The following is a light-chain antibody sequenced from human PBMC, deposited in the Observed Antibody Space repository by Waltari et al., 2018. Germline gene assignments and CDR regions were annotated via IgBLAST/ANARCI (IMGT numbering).Light chain of an antibody. J-gene: IGLJ2*01. CDR3: CSYAGSSTVK. CDR1: SSDVGSYKL. CDR2: ADS. V-gene: IGLV2-23*01. Sequence: QSALTQPASVSGSPGQSITISCTGTSSDVGSYKLVSWYQQHPGKAPRRVIYADSNRPSGSSNRFSGSKSGNTASLTISGLQAEDEAAYYCCSYAGSSTVKFGEGTYLTVL.